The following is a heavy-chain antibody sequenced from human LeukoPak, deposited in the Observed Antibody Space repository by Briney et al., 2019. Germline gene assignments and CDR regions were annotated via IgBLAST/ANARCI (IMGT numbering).Heavy chain of an antibody. CDR1: GFTFSSYS. Sequence: GGSLRLSCAASGFTFSSYSMNWVRQAPGKGLEWVSYISSSSSTIYYADSVKGRFTISRDNAKNLLYLQMNSLRAEDTAVYYCARRGIYDSSGYLDYWGQGTLVTVSS. D-gene: IGHD3-22*01. V-gene: IGHV3-48*04. J-gene: IGHJ4*02. CDR2: ISSSSSTI. CDR3: ARRGIYDSSGYLDY.